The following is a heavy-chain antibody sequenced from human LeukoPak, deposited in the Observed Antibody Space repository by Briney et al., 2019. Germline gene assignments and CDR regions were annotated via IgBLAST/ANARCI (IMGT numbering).Heavy chain of an antibody. CDR3: ARDLRRDTSGWNSQAVLDY. CDR2: ISAYNSNT. CDR1: GYTFTSYG. Sequence: ASVKVSCKASGYTFTSYGISWVRQAPGQGLEWMGWISAYNSNTNYAQKKLQGRVTMTTDTSTSTAYMELRSLRSDGTAVYYCARDLRRDTSGWNSQAVLDYWGQGTLVTVSS. V-gene: IGHV1-18*01. J-gene: IGHJ4*02. D-gene: IGHD6-19*01.